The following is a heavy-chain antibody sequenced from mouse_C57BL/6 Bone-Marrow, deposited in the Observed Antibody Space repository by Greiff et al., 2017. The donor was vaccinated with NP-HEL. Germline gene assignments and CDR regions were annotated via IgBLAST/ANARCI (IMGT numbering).Heavy chain of an antibody. D-gene: IGHD2-5*01. CDR2: IYPGDGDT. J-gene: IGHJ1*03. CDR3: AFYYSNLWYFDV. Sequence: VKLQESGPELVKPGASVKISCKASGYAFSSSWMNWVKQRPGKGLEWIGRIYPGDGDTNYNGKFKGKATLTADKSSSTAYMQLSSLTSEDSAVYFCAFYYSNLWYFDVWGTGTTVTVSS. V-gene: IGHV1-82*01. CDR1: GYAFSSSW.